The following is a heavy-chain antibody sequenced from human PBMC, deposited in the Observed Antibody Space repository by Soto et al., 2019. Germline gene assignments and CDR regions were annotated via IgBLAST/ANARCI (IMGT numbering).Heavy chain of an antibody. V-gene: IGHV3-23*01. J-gene: IGHJ1*01. Sequence: GGSLRLSCAASGFTFSSYAMSWVRQAPGKGLEWVSAISGSGGSTYYADSVKGRFTISRDNSKNTLYLQMNSLRAEDTAVYYCAKDPPRYCTNGVCYTTEYFQHWGQGTLVTVSS. CDR3: AKDPPRYCTNGVCYTTEYFQH. CDR1: GFTFSSYA. D-gene: IGHD2-8*01. CDR2: ISGSGGST.